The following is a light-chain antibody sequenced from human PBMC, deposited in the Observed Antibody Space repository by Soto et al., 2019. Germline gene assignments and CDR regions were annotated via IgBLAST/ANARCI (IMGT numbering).Light chain of an antibody. J-gene: IGKJ1*01. CDR3: QQYNNWPPWT. CDR2: GAS. Sequence: EIVMTPSPATPSVSPGERAPLSFRASQSVSSNLAWYQQKPGQAPRLLIYGASTRATGIPARFSGSGSGTEFTLTISSLQSEDFAVYYCQQYNNWPPWTFGQGTMVDI. V-gene: IGKV3-15*01. CDR1: QSVSSN.